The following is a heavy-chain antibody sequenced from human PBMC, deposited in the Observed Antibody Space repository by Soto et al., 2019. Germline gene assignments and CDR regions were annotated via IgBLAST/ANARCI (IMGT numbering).Heavy chain of an antibody. CDR2: SYI. Sequence: EVLLVESGGGLVKPGGSLRLSRAASGFTFSSYSMISYIYFADSLKGRFTISRDNAKNSLYLQMNSLRAEDTAVYYCARVGCGSAWLPDYWGQGTLVTVSS. V-gene: IGHV3-21*01. CDR1: GFTFSSYS. D-gene: IGHD6-19*01. J-gene: IGHJ4*02. CDR3: ARVGCGSAWLPDY.